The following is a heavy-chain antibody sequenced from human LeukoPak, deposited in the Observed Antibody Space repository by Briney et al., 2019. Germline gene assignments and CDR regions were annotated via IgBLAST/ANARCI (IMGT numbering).Heavy chain of an antibody. J-gene: IGHJ6*03. CDR3: AKGGGYEAQYYYYYLDV. V-gene: IGHV4-39*07. CDR2: IYYSGTT. D-gene: IGHD5-12*01. Sequence: SETLSLTCTVSGGSISSSPYYWGWIRQPPGKGLEWIGSIYYSGTTHYSPSLESRVTISVDTSKNQFSLKLSSVTAADTAVYYCAKGGGYEAQYYYYYLDVWGKGTTVTISS. CDR1: GGSISSSPYY.